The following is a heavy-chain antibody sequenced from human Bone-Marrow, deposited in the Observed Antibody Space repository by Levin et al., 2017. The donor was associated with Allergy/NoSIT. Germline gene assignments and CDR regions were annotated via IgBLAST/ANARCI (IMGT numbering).Heavy chain of an antibody. CDR3: ARVVLLDETHNENWFDP. Sequence: GESLKISCAASGFTFSSYWMHWVRQAPGKGLVWVSRINSDGSSTSYADSVKGRFTISRDNAKNTLYLQMNSLRAEDTAVYYCARVVLLDETHNENWFDPWGQGTLVTVSS. J-gene: IGHJ5*02. CDR2: INSDGSST. D-gene: IGHD3/OR15-3a*01. V-gene: IGHV3-74*01. CDR1: GFTFSSYW.